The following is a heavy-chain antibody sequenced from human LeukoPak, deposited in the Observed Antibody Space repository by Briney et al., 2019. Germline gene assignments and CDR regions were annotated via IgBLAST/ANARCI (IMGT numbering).Heavy chain of an antibody. CDR1: GGTFSSYA. V-gene: IGHV1-69*05. CDR2: IIPIFGTA. J-gene: IGHJ3*02. CDR3: AQENGDYGDAFDI. Sequence: SVKVSCKASGGTFSSYAISWVRQAPGQGLEWMGGIIPIFGTANYAQKFQSRVTITTDETTSTAYMELSSLRSEDTAVYYCAQENGDYGDAFDIWGQGTMVTVSS. D-gene: IGHD4-17*01.